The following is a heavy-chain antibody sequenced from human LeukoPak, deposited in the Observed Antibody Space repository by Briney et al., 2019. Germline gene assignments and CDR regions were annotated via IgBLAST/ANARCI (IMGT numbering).Heavy chain of an antibody. D-gene: IGHD5-18*01. J-gene: IGHJ4*02. CDR3: AKKLRYSYGYYYFDY. CDR2: ISGSGGST. V-gene: IGHV3-23*01. Sequence: GGSLRLSCAASGFTFSSYAMSWVRQAPGKGLEWVSAISGSGGSTYYADSVKGRVTISRDNSKNTLYLQMNSLRAEDTAVYYCAKKLRYSYGYYYFDYWGQGTLVTVSS. CDR1: GFTFSSYA.